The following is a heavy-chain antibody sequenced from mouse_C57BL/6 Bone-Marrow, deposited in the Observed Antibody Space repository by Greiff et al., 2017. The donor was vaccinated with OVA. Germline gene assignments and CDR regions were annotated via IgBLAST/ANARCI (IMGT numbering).Heavy chain of an antibody. J-gene: IGHJ3*01. D-gene: IGHD2-3*01. V-gene: IGHV5-4*01. CDR3: ARDVISYDGYYAFAY. Sequence: EVQLVESGGGLVKPGGSLKLSCAASGFTFSSYAMSWVRQTPEKRLEWVATISDGGSYTYYPDNVKGRFTISRDNAKNNLYLQMSHLTSEDTAMYDCARDVISYDGYYAFAYWGQGTLVTVSA. CDR1: GFTFSSYA. CDR2: ISDGGSYT.